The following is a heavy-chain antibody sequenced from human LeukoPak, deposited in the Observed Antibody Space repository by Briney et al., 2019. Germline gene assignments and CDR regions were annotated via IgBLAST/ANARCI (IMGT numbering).Heavy chain of an antibody. V-gene: IGHV1-2*02. CDR2: INPNSGST. Sequence: ASVKVSCKASGYTFTGYSIHWVRQAPGQGLEWMGWINPNSGSTNYAQKFQGRVTMTRDTSISTAYMELSRLRSDDTAVYYCARGKVSSGIQVWLPSYWGQGTLVTVSS. CDR3: ARGKVSSGIQVWLPSY. CDR1: GYTFTGYS. J-gene: IGHJ4*02. D-gene: IGHD5-18*01.